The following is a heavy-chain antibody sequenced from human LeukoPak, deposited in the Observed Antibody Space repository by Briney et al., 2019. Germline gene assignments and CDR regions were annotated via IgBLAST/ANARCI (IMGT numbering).Heavy chain of an antibody. V-gene: IGHV4-39*01. D-gene: IGHD1-1*01. CDR3: ARYEDRNWYFDH. Sequence: PSETLSLTCTVSGGSISSSYYYWGWIRQPPGKGLEWIGTIYYSGSTYYNPSLKSRVTISVDTSANQFSLKLSSVTAPDTAVYYCARYEDRNWYFDHWGQGTLVTVSS. J-gene: IGHJ4*02. CDR1: GGSISSSYYY. CDR2: IYYSGST.